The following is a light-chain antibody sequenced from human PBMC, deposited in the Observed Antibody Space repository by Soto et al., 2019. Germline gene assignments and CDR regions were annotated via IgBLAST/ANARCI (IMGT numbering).Light chain of an antibody. Sequence: QSALTQPASVSGSPGQWITTSCTGTSSDVGGYNYVSWYQQHPGKAPKLMIYEVSNRPSGVSNRFSGSKSGNTASLTISGLQAEDEADYYCSSYTSSSLYVFGTGTKVTVL. CDR1: SSDVGGYNY. CDR3: SSYTSSSLYV. J-gene: IGLJ1*01. V-gene: IGLV2-14*01. CDR2: EVS.